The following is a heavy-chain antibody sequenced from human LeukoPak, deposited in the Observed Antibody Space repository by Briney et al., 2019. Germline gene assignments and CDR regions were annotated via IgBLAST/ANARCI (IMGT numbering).Heavy chain of an antibody. J-gene: IGHJ5*02. CDR1: GYTFTGYY. CDR3: ARAEFGFDP. V-gene: IGHV1-69*13. Sequence: SVKVSCKASGYTFTGYYMHWVRQAPGQGLEWMGGIIPIFGTANYAQKFQGRVTITADESTSTAYMELSSLRSEDTAVYYCARAEFGFDPWGQGTLVTVSS. D-gene: IGHD3-10*01. CDR2: IIPIFGTA.